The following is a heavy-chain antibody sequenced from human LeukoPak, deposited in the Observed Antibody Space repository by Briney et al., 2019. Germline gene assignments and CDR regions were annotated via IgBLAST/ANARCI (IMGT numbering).Heavy chain of an antibody. CDR3: ARRGRYVWGTNWFDP. CDR2: INHSGST. J-gene: IGHJ5*02. D-gene: IGHD3-16*01. CDR1: GGSISSYY. V-gene: IGHV4-34*01. Sequence: SETLSLTCTVSGGSISSYYWSWIRQPPGKGLEWIGEINHSGSTNYNPSLKSRVTISVDTSKNQFSLKLSSVTAADTAVYYCARRGRYVWGTNWFDPWGQGTLVTVSS.